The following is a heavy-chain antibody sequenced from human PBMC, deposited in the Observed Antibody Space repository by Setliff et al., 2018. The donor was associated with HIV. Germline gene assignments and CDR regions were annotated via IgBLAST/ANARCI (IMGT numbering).Heavy chain of an antibody. J-gene: IGHJ5*02. CDR2: IRYDGSNK. D-gene: IGHD3-22*01. CDR1: GFTFSSDG. V-gene: IGHV3-30*02. CDR3: AKSSFDRSGYLGS. Sequence: PGGSLRLSCAASGFTFSSDGMHWVRQAPGKGLEWVAFIRYDGSNKYYADSVKGRFTISRDNSKNTLYLQMNSLRAEDTAVYYCAKSSFDRSGYLGSWGQGTLVTVSS.